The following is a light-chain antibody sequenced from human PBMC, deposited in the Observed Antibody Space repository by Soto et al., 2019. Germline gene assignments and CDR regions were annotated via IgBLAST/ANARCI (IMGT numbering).Light chain of an antibody. CDR3: SSYRSSSTYV. CDR2: EVT. CDR1: SSDVGSYNY. Sequence: QPASVSGSPGQSITISCTGTSSDVGSYNYVSWYQQHPGQAPKLMIYEVTNRASGVPDRFSASKSGNTASLTISGLQAGDEADYYCSSYRSSSTYVFGTGTKVTVL. J-gene: IGLJ1*01. V-gene: IGLV2-14*01.